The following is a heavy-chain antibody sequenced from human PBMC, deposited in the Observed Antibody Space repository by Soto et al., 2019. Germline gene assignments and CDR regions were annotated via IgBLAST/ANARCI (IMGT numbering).Heavy chain of an antibody. CDR2: IYYSGST. CDR3: AGYCSSTSCHYYYYMDV. Sequence: SETLSLTCTVSGGSISSSSYYWGWIRQPPGKGLEWIGSIYYSGSTYYNPSLKSRVTISVDTSKNQFSLKLGSVTAADTAVYYCAGYCSSTSCHYYYYMDVWGKGTTVTVSS. D-gene: IGHD2-2*01. J-gene: IGHJ6*03. V-gene: IGHV4-39*01. CDR1: GGSISSSSYY.